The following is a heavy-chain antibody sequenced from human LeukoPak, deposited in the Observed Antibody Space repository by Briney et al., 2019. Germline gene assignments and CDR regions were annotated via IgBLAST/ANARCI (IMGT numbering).Heavy chain of an antibody. D-gene: IGHD3-3*01. V-gene: IGHV4-34*01. J-gene: IGHJ4*02. Sequence: SETLSLTCAVYGGSFSGYYWSWIRQPPGKGLEWIGEINHSGSTNYNPSLKSRVTISVDTSENQFSLKLSSVTAADTAVYYCASRLRFLEPWGYWGQGTLVTVSS. CDR2: INHSGST. CDR3: ASRLRFLEPWGY. CDR1: GGSFSGYY.